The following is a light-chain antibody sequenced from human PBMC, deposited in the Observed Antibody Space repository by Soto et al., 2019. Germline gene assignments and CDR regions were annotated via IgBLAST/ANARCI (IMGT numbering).Light chain of an antibody. CDR1: SSNIGAGYD. V-gene: IGLV1-40*01. Sequence: QSVLTQPPSVYGAPGQRVTISCTGSSSNIGAGYDVHWYQQLPGTAPKLLIYGNSNRPSGVPDRFSGSKSVTSASLAITGLQAEDEADYYCQSYDSSLSGWVFGGGTKVTVL. CDR2: GNS. J-gene: IGLJ3*02. CDR3: QSYDSSLSGWV.